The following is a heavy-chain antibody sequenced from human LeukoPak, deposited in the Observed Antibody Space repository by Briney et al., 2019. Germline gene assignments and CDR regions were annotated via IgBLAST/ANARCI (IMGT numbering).Heavy chain of an antibody. D-gene: IGHD3-3*01. CDR3: ARDPVSRRYDFWSGYTRTNWFDP. CDR2: ISSSSSYI. J-gene: IGHJ5*02. Sequence: PGGSLRLSCAASGFTFSSYSMNWVRQAPGKGLEWVSSISSSSSYIYYADSVKGRFTISRDNAKNSLYLQMNSLRAEDTAVYYCARDPVSRRYDFWSGYTRTNWFDPWGQGTLVTVSS. V-gene: IGHV3-21*01. CDR1: GFTFSSYS.